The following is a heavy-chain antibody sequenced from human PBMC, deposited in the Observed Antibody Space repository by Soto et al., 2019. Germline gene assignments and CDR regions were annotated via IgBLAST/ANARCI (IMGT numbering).Heavy chain of an antibody. D-gene: IGHD3-22*01. Sequence: PGESLKICFKGSGYSFTSYWISCVRQMPGKGLEWMGRIDPSDSYTNYSPSFQGHVTISADKSISTAYLQWSSRTASDTAIYYCAVPYYDSSGYYVGEDAFDSWGQGTMVTGSS. CDR3: AVPYYDSSGYYVGEDAFDS. J-gene: IGHJ3*02. CDR1: GYSFTSYW. CDR2: IDPSDSYT. V-gene: IGHV5-10-1*01.